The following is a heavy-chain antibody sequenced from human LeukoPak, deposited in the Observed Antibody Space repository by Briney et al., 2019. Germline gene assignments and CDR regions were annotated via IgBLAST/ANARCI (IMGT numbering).Heavy chain of an antibody. CDR3: ARQDYYGVDV. Sequence: GESLKISCQGSGYSFTNHWIAWVRQMPGKGLEWMGIIHPGDSDTRYSPSFQGQVTISADKSINTAYLQWSSLKAPDTAMYYCARQDYYGVDVWGQGTTVTVS. CDR2: IHPGDSDT. CDR1: GYSFTNHW. J-gene: IGHJ6*02. V-gene: IGHV5-51*01.